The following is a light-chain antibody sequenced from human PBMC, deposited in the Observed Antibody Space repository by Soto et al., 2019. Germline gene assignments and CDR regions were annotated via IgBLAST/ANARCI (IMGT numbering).Light chain of an antibody. CDR3: QQYGSSPAVT. CDR1: QSVSSSY. CDR2: GAS. V-gene: IGKV3-20*01. J-gene: IGKJ4*01. Sequence: EIVLTQSPGTLSLSPGERATLSCRASQSVSSSYLAGYQQKPGQAPRLLIYGASSRATGIPDRLSGSGSGTDFTLTISRLEPEDFAVYYCQQYGSSPAVTLGGGTKVEIQ.